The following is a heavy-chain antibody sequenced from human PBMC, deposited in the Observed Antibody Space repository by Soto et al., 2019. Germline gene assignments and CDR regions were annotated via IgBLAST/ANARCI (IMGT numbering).Heavy chain of an antibody. V-gene: IGHV4-31*03. CDR1: GGSISSGSYS. J-gene: IGHJ4*02. D-gene: IGHD6-13*01. Sequence: SETLSLTCTVSGGSISSGSYSWNWIRQHPGKGLEWIGYIYYSGSTYYNPSLKSRVSISVDASKNQFSLKVNSVTAADTAVYYCARVAASYSSSWFPFDYWGQGTLVTVSS. CDR2: IYYSGST. CDR3: ARVAASYSSSWFPFDY.